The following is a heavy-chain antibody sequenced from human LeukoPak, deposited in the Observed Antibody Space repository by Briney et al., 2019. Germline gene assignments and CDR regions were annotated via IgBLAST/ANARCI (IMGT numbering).Heavy chain of an antibody. CDR1: GGSISSSSYY. J-gene: IGHJ4*02. CDR3: ARQLAVAGDYFDY. CDR2: IYYSGST. V-gene: IGHV4-39*01. D-gene: IGHD6-19*01. Sequence: PSETLSLTCTVSGGSISSSSYYWGWIRQPPGKGLEWTGSIYYSGSTYYNPSLKSRVTISVDTSKNQFSLKLSSVTAADTAVYYCARQLAVAGDYFDYWGQGTLVTVSS.